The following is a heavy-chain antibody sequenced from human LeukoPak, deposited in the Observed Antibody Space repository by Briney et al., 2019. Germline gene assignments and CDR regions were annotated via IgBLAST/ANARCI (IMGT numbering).Heavy chain of an antibody. CDR3: ARESFGDYYFDY. CDR1: GFTFSDYA. V-gene: IGHV3-23*05. Sequence: GGSLRLSCVASGFTFSDYAMNWVRQAPGKGLEWVSTFKTNYNQVYYAESVRGRFTISTDNSKNTLYLQMNSLRVEDTAVYSCARESFGDYYFDYWGQGTLVTVSS. J-gene: IGHJ4*02. CDR2: FKTNYNQV. D-gene: IGHD4-17*01.